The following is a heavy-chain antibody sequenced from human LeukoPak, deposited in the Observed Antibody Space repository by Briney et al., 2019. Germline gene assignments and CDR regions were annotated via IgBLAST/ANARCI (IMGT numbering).Heavy chain of an antibody. CDR1: GYTFTSRG. CDR2: ISGYNGNS. J-gene: IGHJ5*02. D-gene: IGHD2-2*02. V-gene: IGHV1-18*01. Sequence: ASVKVSCKTSGYTFTSRGISWVRLAPGQGLEWVGWISGYNGNSNYAQMFQGRVTMTADTSTSTAYMEVRSLTADDTAVYYCARGLVVPAAIGRWFDPWGQGTLVTVSS. CDR3: ARGLVVPAAIGRWFDP.